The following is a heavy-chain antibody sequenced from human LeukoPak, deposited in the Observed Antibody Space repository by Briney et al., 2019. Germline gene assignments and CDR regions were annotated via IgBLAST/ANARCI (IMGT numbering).Heavy chain of an antibody. CDR1: GFTFSIYA. V-gene: IGHV3-23*01. CDR3: AKTGFEAAGSLDV. Sequence: GGSLRLSCAASGFTFSIYAMSWVRQAPGKGLEWVSGISGSGGSTYYADSVKGRFTISRDNSKNTLYLQMNSLRAEDTAVYYCAKTGFEAAGSLDVWGKGTTVTVSS. D-gene: IGHD1-14*01. J-gene: IGHJ6*04. CDR2: ISGSGGST.